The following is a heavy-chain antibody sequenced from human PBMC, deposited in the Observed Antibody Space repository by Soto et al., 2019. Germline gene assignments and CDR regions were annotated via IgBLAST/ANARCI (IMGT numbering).Heavy chain of an antibody. CDR1: GGSFSGYY. CDR3: ARGTRYYGSGSYYNPGYYFDY. V-gene: IGHV4-34*01. Sequence: SETLSLTCAVYGGSFSGYYWSWIRQPPGKGLEWIGEINHSGSTNYNPSLKSRVTISVDTSKNQFSLKLSSVTAADTAVYYCARGTRYYGSGSYYNPGYYFDYWGQGTLVT. D-gene: IGHD3-10*01. J-gene: IGHJ4*02. CDR2: INHSGST.